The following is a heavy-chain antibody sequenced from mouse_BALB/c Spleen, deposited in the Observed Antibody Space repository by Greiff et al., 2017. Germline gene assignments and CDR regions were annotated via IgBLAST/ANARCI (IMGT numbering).Heavy chain of an antibody. V-gene: IGHV4-1*02. D-gene: IGHD1-1*02. CDR2: INPDSSTI. CDR1: GFDFSRYW. J-gene: IGHJ4*01. CDR3: ARLGGPYAMDY. Sequence: EVKVVESGGGLVQPGGSLKLSCAASGFDFSRYWMSWVRQAPGKGLEWIGEINPDSSTINYTPSLKDKFIISRDNAKNTLYLQMSKVRSEDTALYYCARLGGPYAMDYWGQGTSVTVSS.